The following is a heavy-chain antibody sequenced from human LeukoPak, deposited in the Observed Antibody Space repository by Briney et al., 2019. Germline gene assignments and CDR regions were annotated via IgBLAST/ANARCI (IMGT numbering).Heavy chain of an antibody. J-gene: IGHJ5*02. Sequence: GGSLRLSCAASGFTFSSYGMHWVRQAPGKGLEWVAFIRFDESNKYYADSVKGRFTISRDNSKNTLYLQMNSLRAEDTAVYYCAKRAQATTVTPFDPWGQGTLVTVSS. CDR3: AKRAQATTVTPFDP. CDR1: GFTFSSYG. CDR2: IRFDESNK. D-gene: IGHD4-17*01. V-gene: IGHV3-30*02.